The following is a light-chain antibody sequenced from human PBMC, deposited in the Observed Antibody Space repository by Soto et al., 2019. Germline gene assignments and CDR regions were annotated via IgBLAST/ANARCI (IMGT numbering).Light chain of an antibody. Sequence: QSALTQPASVSGSPGQSITISCTGTSSDIGDYNYVSWYQHHPGKAPKLMSYDVSNRPSGVSNRFSGSKSGNTASLTISGLQAEDEADYYCSSYTSSTTVVFGGGTKLTVL. CDR1: SSDIGDYNY. CDR3: SSYTSSTTVV. CDR2: DVS. J-gene: IGLJ2*01. V-gene: IGLV2-14*01.